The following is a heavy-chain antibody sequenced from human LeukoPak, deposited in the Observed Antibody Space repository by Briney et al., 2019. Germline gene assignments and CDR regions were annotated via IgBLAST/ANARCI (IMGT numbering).Heavy chain of an antibody. J-gene: IGHJ3*02. CDR3: ARKAQAGLWFRPDAFDI. Sequence: SETLSLTCTVSGGSISSYYWSWIRQPPGKGLEWIGYIYYSGSTNYNPSLKSRVTISVDTSKNQFSLKLSSVTAADTAVYYCARKAQAGLWFRPDAFDIWGQGTMVTVSS. D-gene: IGHD3-10*01. CDR1: GGSISSYY. CDR2: IYYSGST. V-gene: IGHV4-59*01.